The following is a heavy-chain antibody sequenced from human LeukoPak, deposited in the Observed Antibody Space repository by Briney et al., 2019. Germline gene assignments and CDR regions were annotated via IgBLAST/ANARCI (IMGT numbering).Heavy chain of an antibody. V-gene: IGHV3-48*03. CDR1: GFTFSSYE. J-gene: IGHJ4*02. Sequence: GGSLRLSCAASGFTFSSYEMNWVRQAPGKGLEWVSYISSSGSTIYYADSVKGRFTISRDNAKNSLYLQMNSLRAEDTALYYCATDWPTTMGNYWGQGTLVTVSS. D-gene: IGHD5-18*01. CDR2: ISSSGSTI. CDR3: ATDWPTTMGNY.